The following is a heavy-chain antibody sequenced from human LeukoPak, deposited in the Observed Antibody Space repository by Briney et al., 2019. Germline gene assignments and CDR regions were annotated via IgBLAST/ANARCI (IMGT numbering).Heavy chain of an antibody. CDR1: GGSISSSSYY. CDR2: IYYSGST. CDR3: ARVLYYYGSGSYQGYYYYYYMDV. D-gene: IGHD3-10*01. V-gene: IGHV4-39*07. Sequence: PSETLSLTCTVSGGSISSSSYYWGWIRQPPGKGLEWIGSIYYSGSTYYNPSLKSLVTISVDTSKNQFSLKLSSVTAADTAVYYCARVLYYYGSGSYQGYYYYYYMDVWGEGTTVTVSS. J-gene: IGHJ6*03.